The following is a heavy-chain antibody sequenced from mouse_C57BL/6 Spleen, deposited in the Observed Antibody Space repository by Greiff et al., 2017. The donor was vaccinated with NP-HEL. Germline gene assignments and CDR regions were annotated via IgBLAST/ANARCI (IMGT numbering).Heavy chain of an antibody. J-gene: IGHJ1*03. V-gene: IGHV5-4*01. CDR2: ISDGGSYT. CDR1: GFTFSSYA. CDR3: ARESKGWYFDV. D-gene: IGHD1-3*01. Sequence: EVKLVESGGGLVKPGGSLKLSCAASGFTFSSYAMSWVRQTPEKRLEWVATISDGGSYTYYPDNVKGRFTISRDNAKNNLYLQMSHLKSEDTAMYYCARESKGWYFDVWGTGTTVTVSS.